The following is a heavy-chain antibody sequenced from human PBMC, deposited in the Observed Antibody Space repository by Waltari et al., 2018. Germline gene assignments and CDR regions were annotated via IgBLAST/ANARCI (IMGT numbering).Heavy chain of an antibody. V-gene: IGHV1-69*08. CDR2: IIPIFGTA. CDR3: AREVPGIAAAGTFGY. D-gene: IGHD6-13*01. J-gene: IGHJ4*02. CDR1: GGTFSSYA. Sequence: QVQLVQSGAEVKKPGSSVKVSCQASGGTFSSYAIRLVRQAPGQGLEWMGRIIPIFGTANYAQKFQGKVTITADKSTSTAYMELSSLRSEDTAVYYCAREVPGIAAAGTFGYWGQGTLVTVSS.